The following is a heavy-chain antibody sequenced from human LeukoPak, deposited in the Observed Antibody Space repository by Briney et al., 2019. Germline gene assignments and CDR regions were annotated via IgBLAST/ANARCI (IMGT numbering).Heavy chain of an antibody. CDR2: IYYSGST. CDR1: GGSISSSSYS. V-gene: IGHV4-39*01. J-gene: IGHJ3*02. D-gene: IGHD3/OR15-3a*01. Sequence: SETLSLTCTVSGGSISSSSYSWGWIRQPPGKGLEWIGSIYYSGSTYYNPSLKSRVTISVDTSKNQFSLKLSSVTAADTAVYYCARGDFRTDAFDIWGQGTMVTVSS. CDR3: ARGDFRTDAFDI.